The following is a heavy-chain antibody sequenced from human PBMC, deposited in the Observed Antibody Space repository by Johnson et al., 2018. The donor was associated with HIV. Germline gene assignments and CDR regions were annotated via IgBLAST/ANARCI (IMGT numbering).Heavy chain of an antibody. V-gene: IGHV3-15*01. CDR1: GFTFSASA. J-gene: IGHJ3*02. CDR2: IKSKTSGGTA. D-gene: IGHD3-22*01. Sequence: MQLVESGGGVVQPGRSLRLSCAASGFTFSASAIHWVRQASGKGLEWVGRIKSKTSGGTADYTAPMKGRFTISRDDSKNTLYLQMNSLRAEDTAVYYCAKGVDYYDSSPADAFDIWGQGTMVTVSS. CDR3: AKGVDYYDSSPADAFDI.